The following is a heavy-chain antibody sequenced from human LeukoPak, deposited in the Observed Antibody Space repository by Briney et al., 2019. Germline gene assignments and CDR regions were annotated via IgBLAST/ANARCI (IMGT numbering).Heavy chain of an antibody. CDR2: IHTSGES. CDR3: ARLGSYHDF. J-gene: IGHJ4*02. V-gene: IGHV4-4*09. Sequence: PSEPQSLTCTVYAASISNYYSSWIRHTPKKGLEWMGHIHTSGESRYYPSFENRLTISIDTSRNKLSLKLTSVTAADTAVYFCARLGSYHDFWGQGALVTVSS. CDR1: AASISNYY. D-gene: IGHD1-26*01.